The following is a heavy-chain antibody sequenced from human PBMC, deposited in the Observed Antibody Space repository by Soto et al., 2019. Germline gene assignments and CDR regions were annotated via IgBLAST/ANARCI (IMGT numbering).Heavy chain of an antibody. CDR2: IYYSGST. CDR3: ARDIRDILTPSGVHAFDI. V-gene: IGHV4-31*03. J-gene: IGHJ3*02. Sequence: QVQLQESGPGLVKPSQTLSLTCTVSGGSISSGGYYWSWIRQHPGKGLEWIGYIYYSGSTYYNPSLKSRVTISVETSKNQFSLKLSSVTAADTAVYYCARDIRDILTPSGVHAFDIWGQGTMVTVSS. CDR1: GGSISSGGYY. D-gene: IGHD3-9*01.